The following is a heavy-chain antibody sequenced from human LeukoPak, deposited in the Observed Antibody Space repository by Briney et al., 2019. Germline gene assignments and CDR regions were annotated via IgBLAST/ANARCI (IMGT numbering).Heavy chain of an antibody. CDR1: GYTLPELS. D-gene: IGHD3-22*01. J-gene: IGHJ4*02. Sequence: ASVKVSCKVSGYTLPELSMHWVEQAPGKGLEGMGGFDLEDGETIYAQKFQGRVTMTEDTSTDTAYMELSSLRSEDTAVYYCATVGANYYDSSGYPYFDYWGQGTLVTVSS. CDR2: FDLEDGET. CDR3: ATVGANYYDSSGYPYFDY. V-gene: IGHV1-24*01.